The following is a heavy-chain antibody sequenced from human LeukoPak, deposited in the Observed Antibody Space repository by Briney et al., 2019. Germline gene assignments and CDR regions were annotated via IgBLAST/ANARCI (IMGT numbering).Heavy chain of an antibody. Sequence: SETLSLTCTVSGGSISSYYWSWIRQPPGKGLEWIGYIYYSGSTNYNPSLKSRVTISVDTSKNQFSLKLSSVTVADTAVYYCARQFYYGSVPWFDPWGQGTLVTVSS. D-gene: IGHD3-10*01. J-gene: IGHJ5*02. CDR3: ARQFYYGSVPWFDP. CDR1: GGSISSYY. V-gene: IGHV4-59*01. CDR2: IYYSGST.